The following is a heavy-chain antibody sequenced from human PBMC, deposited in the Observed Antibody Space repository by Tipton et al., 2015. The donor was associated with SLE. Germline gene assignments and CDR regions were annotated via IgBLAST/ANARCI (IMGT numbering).Heavy chain of an antibody. CDR2: ISASNGNA. V-gene: IGHV1-18*01. D-gene: IGHD1-26*01. Sequence: QLVQSGAEVKYPGASVKVSCEASGYRFTNFGITWVRQAPGQGLEWMGWISASNGNADYAQNLQDRVTMTTDTSTNTAYLELRSLRSDDTAVYYCARDSPFRGTWWYLDLWGRGTLVTVSS. CDR1: GYRFTNFG. J-gene: IGHJ2*01. CDR3: ARDSPFRGTWWYLDL.